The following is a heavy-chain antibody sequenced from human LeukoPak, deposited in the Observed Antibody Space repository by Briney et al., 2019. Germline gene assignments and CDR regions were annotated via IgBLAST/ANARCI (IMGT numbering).Heavy chain of an antibody. Sequence: PSETLSLTCTVPGGSISITSYYTGWIRQPPGKGLEWIGCIYYSGSTYYNPSLKSRVTISVDTSKNQFSLKLSSMTAAETAVYYCARTFDGSSWYFDYWGRGTLVTVSS. V-gene: IGHV4-39*01. CDR3: ARTFDGSSWYFDY. J-gene: IGHJ4*02. D-gene: IGHD2-2*01. CDR1: GGSISITSYY. CDR2: IYYSGST.